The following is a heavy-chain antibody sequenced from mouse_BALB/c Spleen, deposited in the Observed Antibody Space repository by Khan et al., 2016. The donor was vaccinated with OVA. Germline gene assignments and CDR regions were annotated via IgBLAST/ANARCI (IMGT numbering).Heavy chain of an antibody. CDR1: GFSLTTYG. D-gene: IGHD2-4*01. CDR3: ARNYDYDEGLAY. V-gene: IGHV2-2*02. J-gene: IGHJ3*01. CDR2: IWSGGST. Sequence: QVQLKQSGPGLVQPSQSLSITCTVSGFSLTTYGVHWVRQSPGKGLEWLGVIWSGGSTDYNAAFLSRLSISKDSSKRQVFFKMNSLQVNATAIYYCARNYDYDEGLAYWGQGTLVTVSA.